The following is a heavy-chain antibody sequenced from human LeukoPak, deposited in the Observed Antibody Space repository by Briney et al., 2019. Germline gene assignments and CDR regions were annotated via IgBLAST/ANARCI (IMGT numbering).Heavy chain of an antibody. CDR1: GFTFSDYY. CDR3: ARDPCSSTSCHSYYYYMDV. V-gene: IGHV3-11*04. Sequence: GGSLRLSCAASGFTFSDYYMSWNRQAPGKGLEWVSYISSSDSTIYYADSVKGRFTISRDNAKNSPYLQMNSLRAEDTAVYYCARDPCSSTSCHSYYYYMDVWGKGTTVTVSS. D-gene: IGHD2-2*01. J-gene: IGHJ6*03. CDR2: ISSSDSTI.